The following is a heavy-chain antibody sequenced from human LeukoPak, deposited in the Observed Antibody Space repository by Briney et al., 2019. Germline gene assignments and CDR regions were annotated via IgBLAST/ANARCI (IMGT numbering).Heavy chain of an antibody. J-gene: IGHJ6*03. D-gene: IGHD6-6*01. V-gene: IGHV4-4*07. CDR2: IYTSGST. CDR1: GGSISSYY. Sequence: PSETLSLTCTVSGGSISSYYWSWIRQPAGKGLEWIGRIYTSGSTNYNPSLKSRVTMSVDTSKNQFSLKLSSVTAADTAVYYCVRDRGQLVFYYYYYYMDVWGKGTTVTVSS. CDR3: VRDRGQLVFYYYYYYMDV.